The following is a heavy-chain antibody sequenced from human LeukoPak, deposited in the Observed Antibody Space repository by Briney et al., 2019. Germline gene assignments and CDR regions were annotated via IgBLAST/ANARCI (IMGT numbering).Heavy chain of an antibody. CDR2: INPNSGGT. V-gene: IGHV1-2*02. D-gene: IGHD6-13*01. CDR3: ARVRYSSSWIDY. CDR1: GYTFTDYY. J-gene: IGHJ4*02. Sequence: ASGKVCCKASGYTFTDYYMHWVRQDPGQGLEWMGWINPNSGGTNYAQKFQGRVTMTRDTSISTAYMERSRLRSDDTAVYYCARVRYSSSWIDYWGQGTLVTVSS.